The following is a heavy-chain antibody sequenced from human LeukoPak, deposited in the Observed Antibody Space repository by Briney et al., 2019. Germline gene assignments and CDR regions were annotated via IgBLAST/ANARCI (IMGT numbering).Heavy chain of an antibody. CDR2: INHSGST. Sequence: SETLSLTCAVYGGSFSGYYWSWIRQPPGKGLEWIGEINHSGSTNYNPSLKSRVTISVDTSKNQFSLKLSSVTAADTAVYYCARVGYYYGSGSYGLDPWGQGTLVTVSS. CDR3: ARVGYYYGSGSYGLDP. CDR1: GGSFSGYY. D-gene: IGHD3-10*01. J-gene: IGHJ5*02. V-gene: IGHV4-34*01.